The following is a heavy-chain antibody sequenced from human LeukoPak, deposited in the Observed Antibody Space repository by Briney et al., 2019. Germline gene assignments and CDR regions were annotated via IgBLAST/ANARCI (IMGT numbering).Heavy chain of an antibody. J-gene: IGHJ4*02. D-gene: IGHD3-16*02. V-gene: IGHV1-18*01. Sequence: ASLKVSCKASGYTFTSYGISWVRQAPGQGLEWIGWISAYNGNTNYAQKLQGRVTMTTDTSTSTAYMELRSLRSDDTTVYYCARDLGLRLGELSSRIDYWGQGTLVTVSS. CDR2: ISAYNGNT. CDR1: GYTFTSYG. CDR3: ARDLGLRLGELSSRIDY.